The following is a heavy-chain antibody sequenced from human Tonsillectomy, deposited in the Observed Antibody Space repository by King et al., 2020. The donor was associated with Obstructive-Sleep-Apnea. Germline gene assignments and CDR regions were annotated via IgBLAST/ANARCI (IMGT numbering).Heavy chain of an antibody. CDR3: ARSYSNYFDS. V-gene: IGHV3-7*01. Sequence: VQLVESGGGLVQPGGSLRLSCAASGFNFRAYWMSWVRQTPGKGLEWVANIKEDGSEKFYVESVKGRFTISRDNAKNSVYLQMDSLSADDSGAYYCARSYSNYFDSWGQGTLVTVSS. CDR1: GFNFRAYW. D-gene: IGHD2-15*01. J-gene: IGHJ4*02. CDR2: IKEDGSEK.